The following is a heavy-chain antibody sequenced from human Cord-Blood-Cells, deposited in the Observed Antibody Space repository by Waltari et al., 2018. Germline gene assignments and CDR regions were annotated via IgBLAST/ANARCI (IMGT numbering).Heavy chain of an antibody. D-gene: IGHD1-26*01. CDR1: GGSFSGYS. CDR3: ARHLSGSYWFDP. CDR2: INHSGST. Sequence: QVQLQQWGAGLLKTSETLSLTCAVYGGSFSGYSWSWIRQPPGKGLEWIGEINHSGSTNYNPSLKSRVTISVDTSKNQFSLKLSSVTAADTAVYYCARHLSGSYWFDPWGQGTLVTVSS. V-gene: IGHV4-34*01. J-gene: IGHJ5*02.